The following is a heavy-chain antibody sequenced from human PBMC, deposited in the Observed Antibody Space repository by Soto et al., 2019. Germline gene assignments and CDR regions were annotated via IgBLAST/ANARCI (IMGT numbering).Heavy chain of an antibody. V-gene: IGHV4-59*01. CDR3: ARARYYDSSGYYYAGGYFDY. Sequence: SETLSLTCTVPGGSISSYYLTWIRQPPGKGLEWIGYIYYSGSTNYNPSLKSRVTISVGTSKNQFSLKLSSVTAADTAVYYCARARYYDSSGYYYAGGYFDYWGQGTLVTVSS. CDR1: GGSISSYY. D-gene: IGHD3-22*01. CDR2: IYYSGST. J-gene: IGHJ4*02.